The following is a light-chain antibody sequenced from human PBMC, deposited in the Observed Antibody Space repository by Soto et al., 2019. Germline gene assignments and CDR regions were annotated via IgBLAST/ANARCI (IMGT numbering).Light chain of an antibody. Sequence: EIVLTQSPGTLSLSPGERATLSCRASQSVSGSYLAWYQQKPGQAPRLLIYGASTRATGIPARFSGSGSGTELTLTISSLQSEDFAVYYCQQYNNWPRTFGQGTKVDIK. V-gene: IGKV3-15*01. J-gene: IGKJ1*01. CDR3: QQYNNWPRT. CDR2: GAS. CDR1: QSVSGSY.